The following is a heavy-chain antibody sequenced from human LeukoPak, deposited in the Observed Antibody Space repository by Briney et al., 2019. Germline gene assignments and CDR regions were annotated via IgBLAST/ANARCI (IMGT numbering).Heavy chain of an antibody. CDR2: TYYTSKWNN. J-gene: IGHJ5*02. Sequence: TSQTLSLTCDISGDSVSRNSVAWNWIRQSPSRGLEWLGRTYYTSKWNNDYALSVKSRMTITPDTSKNQFSLQLNSVTPEDTAVYYCARASFNWNDKSDPWGQGTLVTVSS. CDR3: ARASFNWNDKSDP. CDR1: GDSVSRNSVA. V-gene: IGHV6-1*01. D-gene: IGHD1-20*01.